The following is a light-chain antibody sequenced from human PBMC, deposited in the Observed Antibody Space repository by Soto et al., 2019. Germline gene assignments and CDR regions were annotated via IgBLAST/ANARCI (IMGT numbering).Light chain of an antibody. CDR2: DAS. Sequence: DILMTPSPSSLSSSFWDRVTLTFQASQDITNYLNWYQHKPGKAPELLIYDASNLETGVPSRFSGSGSGTDFTFTISSLQPEDFATYYCQQYDNFPLTFGGGTKVDIK. CDR1: QDITNY. J-gene: IGKJ4*01. V-gene: IGKV1-33*01. CDR3: QQYDNFPLT.